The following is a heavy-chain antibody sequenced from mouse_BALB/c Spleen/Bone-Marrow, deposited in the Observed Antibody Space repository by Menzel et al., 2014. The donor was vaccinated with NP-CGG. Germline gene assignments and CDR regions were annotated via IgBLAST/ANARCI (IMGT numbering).Heavy chain of an antibody. CDR1: GFTFSSYA. CDR2: ISSGGSN. CDR3: AGITTVDY. V-gene: IGHV5-6-5*01. D-gene: IGHD1-1*01. J-gene: IGHJ4*01. Sequence: DVMLVESGGGLVKPGGSLKLSCAASGFTFSSYAMSWVRQTPEKRVEWVASISSGGSNYYPDSAKGRFTISRDNARNILYLQMSSLRSEDTAMYYCAGITTVDYWGQGTSVTVSS.